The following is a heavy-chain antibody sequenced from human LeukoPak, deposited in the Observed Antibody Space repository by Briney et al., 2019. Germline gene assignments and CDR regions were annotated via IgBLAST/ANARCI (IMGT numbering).Heavy chain of an antibody. Sequence: GGSLRLSCTTSGFTFGDYAMSWFRQAPGKGLEWVGFIRSKAYGGTTDYAASVKGRFTISRDDSKSIAYLQMNSLKTEDTAVYYCTRVPSAAGPYYLDYWGQGALVTVSS. CDR2: IRSKAYGGTT. CDR3: TRVPSAAGPYYLDY. J-gene: IGHJ4*02. V-gene: IGHV3-49*03. D-gene: IGHD6-13*01. CDR1: GFTFGDYA.